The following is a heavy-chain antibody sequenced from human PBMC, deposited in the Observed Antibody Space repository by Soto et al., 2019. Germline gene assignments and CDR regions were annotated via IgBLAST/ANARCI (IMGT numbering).Heavy chain of an antibody. V-gene: IGHV5-51*01. CDR1: GYSFTSYW. D-gene: IGHD1-26*01. CDR2: IYPGDSDT. CDR3: ATHGAAGRPSSLKWEQLGGHYCYYYGMNV. J-gene: IGHJ6*02. Sequence: LGESLKISCKGSGYSFTSYWIGWVRQMPGKGLEWMGIIYPGDSDTRYSPSFQGQVTISADKSISTAYLQWSSLKASDTAMYYCATHGAAGRPSSLKWEQLGGHYCYYYGMNVWGQWTPGTVSS.